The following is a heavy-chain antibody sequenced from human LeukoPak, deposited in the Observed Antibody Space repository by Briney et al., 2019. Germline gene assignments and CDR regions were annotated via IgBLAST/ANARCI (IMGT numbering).Heavy chain of an antibody. CDR1: GFTVSSNC. J-gene: IGHJ3*02. V-gene: IGHV3-66*02. CDR2: IYSGGST. Sequence: PGGSLRLSCAASGFTVSSNCMSWVRQAPGKGLEWVSVIYSGGSTYYADSVKGRFTISRDNSKNTLYLQMNSLRAEDTAVYYCARDLVESYCCAFDIWGQGTMVTVSS. CDR3: ARDLVESYCCAFDI. D-gene: IGHD1-26*01.